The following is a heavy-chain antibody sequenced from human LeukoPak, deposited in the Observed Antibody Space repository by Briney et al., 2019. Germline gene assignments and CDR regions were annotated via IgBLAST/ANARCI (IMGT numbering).Heavy chain of an antibody. J-gene: IGHJ4*02. V-gene: IGHV3-23*01. CDR1: GFSISNSA. CDR2: IIGSSGST. D-gene: IGHD5-12*01. CDR3: AKGAYDYVEMGYFDY. Sequence: GGSLRLSCAASGFSISNSAMSWVRQAPGKGLEWVSLIIGSSGSTFYADSVKGRFTISRDNSKNTLFLQMNSLRAEDTAVYYCAKGAYDYVEMGYFDYWGQGTLVTVSS.